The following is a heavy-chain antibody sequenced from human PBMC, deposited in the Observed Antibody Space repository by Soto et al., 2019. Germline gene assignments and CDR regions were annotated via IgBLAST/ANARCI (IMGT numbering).Heavy chain of an antibody. CDR1: GYTFNNYG. Sequence: GASVKVSCTASGYTFNNYGINWVRQAPGRGLEWVGWISADDGNTNYAQNLQGRITMTTDTSSNTAYMELRSLRSDDTAIYYCARGRYYYDSSAYWGQGTPVTVSS. V-gene: IGHV1-18*01. D-gene: IGHD3-22*01. J-gene: IGHJ4*02. CDR2: ISADDGNT. CDR3: ARGRYYYDSSAY.